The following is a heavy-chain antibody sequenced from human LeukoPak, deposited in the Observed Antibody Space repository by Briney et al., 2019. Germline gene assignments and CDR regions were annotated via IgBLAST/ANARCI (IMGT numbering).Heavy chain of an antibody. CDR1: GGSFSGYY. Sequence: SETLSLTCAVYGGSFSGYYWSWIRQPPGKGLEWIGEINHSGSTNYNPSLKSRVTISVDTSKNQFSLKLSSVTAADTAVYYCARRTTVTTASGAFDIWGQGTMVTVSS. CDR2: INHSGST. CDR3: ARRTTVTTASGAFDI. V-gene: IGHV4-34*01. J-gene: IGHJ3*02. D-gene: IGHD4-17*01.